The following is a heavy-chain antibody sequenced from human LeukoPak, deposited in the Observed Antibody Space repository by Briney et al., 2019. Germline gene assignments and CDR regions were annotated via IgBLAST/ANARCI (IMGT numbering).Heavy chain of an antibody. CDR3: ARRVRGVVIFSRAQGSFDL. J-gene: IGHJ3*01. CDR2: MHPSNGDT. Sequence: GASVKVSCKASGYTFTNYDINWVRQATGQGLEWMGWMHPSNGDTGYAQKFQGRVTMTRNTSTTTAYMELSSLRSDDTAVYYCARRVRGVVIFSRAQGSFDLWGQGTPVTVSS. D-gene: IGHD3-10*01. V-gene: IGHV1-8*01. CDR1: GYTFTNYD.